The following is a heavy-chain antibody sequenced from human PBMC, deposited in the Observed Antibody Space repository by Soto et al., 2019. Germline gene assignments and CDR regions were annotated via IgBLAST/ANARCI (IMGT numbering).Heavy chain of an antibody. Sequence: QLQLQESGPGLVKPSETLSLTCTVSGGSISSSSYYWGWIRQPPGKGLEWIGSIYYSGSTYYNPSRKRRVTISVAKSKNQFPLKLSYVTAADAAVYCCARRAWEPLNSGSSYYCYGMDVWGQGTTVNLSS. V-gene: IGHV4-39*01. D-gene: IGHD6-6*01. CDR2: IYYSGST. J-gene: IGHJ6*01. CDR1: GGSISSSSYY. CDR3: ARRAWEPLNSGSSYYCYGMDV.